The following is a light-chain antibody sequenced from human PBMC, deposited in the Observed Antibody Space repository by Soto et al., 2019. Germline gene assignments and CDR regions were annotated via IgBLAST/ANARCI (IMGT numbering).Light chain of an antibody. CDR2: AAS. Sequence: DIKLTQSPSFLSASVGDRVTITCRASQGISSYLAWYQQKPGKAPKLLIYAASTLQSGVPSRFSGSGSGTEFTLTISSLKHEDFATYYCQQLNSYPLTFGGGTKVDIK. J-gene: IGKJ4*01. CDR1: QGISSY. V-gene: IGKV1-9*01. CDR3: QQLNSYPLT.